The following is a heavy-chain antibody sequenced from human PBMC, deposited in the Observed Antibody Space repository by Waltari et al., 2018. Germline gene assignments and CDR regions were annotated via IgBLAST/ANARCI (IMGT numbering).Heavy chain of an antibody. CDR1: GVSFRVYY. D-gene: IGHD2-15*01. J-gene: IGHJ6*02. CDR3: VRLEDCTGPGGNCYSGEIFAMDV. CDR2: INHAGNT. Sequence: QVQLHQWGAGRLQPSETLSLPCAAYGVSFRVYYWGWNRQPPGKGLEWIAEINHAGNTNYNPSLRSRVTLSEDASKNQFSLKLSSMTAADTAVYYCVRLEDCTGPGGNCYSGEIFAMDVWGQGTTVTVSS. V-gene: IGHV4-34*01.